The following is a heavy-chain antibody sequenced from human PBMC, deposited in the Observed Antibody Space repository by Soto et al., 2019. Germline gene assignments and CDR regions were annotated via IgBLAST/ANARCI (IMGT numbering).Heavy chain of an antibody. D-gene: IGHD1-1*01. CDR1: GGSVSGGSYF. Sequence: PSETLSLTCTVSGGSVSGGSYFWSWVRQPPGKGLEWIGYFYYSGSTKYNPSLKSGVTILEDTSKNQFSLKLNSVTAADTAVYYCAREGRMGTFDYWGQGALVTVSS. CDR2: FYYSGST. V-gene: IGHV4-61*01. CDR3: AREGRMGTFDY. J-gene: IGHJ4*02.